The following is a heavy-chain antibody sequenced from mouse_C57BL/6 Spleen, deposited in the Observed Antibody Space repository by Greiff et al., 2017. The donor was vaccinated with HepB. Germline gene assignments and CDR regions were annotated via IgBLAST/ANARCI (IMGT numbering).Heavy chain of an antibody. CDR1: GYTFTSYW. Sequence: VQLQQPGAELVKPGASVKLSCKASGYTFTSYWMQWVKQRPGQGLEWIGEIDPSDSYTNYNQKFKGKATLTVDTSSSTAYMPLSSLTSEDSAVYYCARGSNYEYDAMDYWGQGTSFTVSS. J-gene: IGHJ4*01. CDR2: IDPSDSYT. V-gene: IGHV1-50*01. CDR3: ARGSNYEYDAMDY. D-gene: IGHD2-5*01.